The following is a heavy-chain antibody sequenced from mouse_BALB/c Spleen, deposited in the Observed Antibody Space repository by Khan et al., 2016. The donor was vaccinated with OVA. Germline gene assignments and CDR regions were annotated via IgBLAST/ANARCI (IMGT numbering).Heavy chain of an antibody. CDR2: INTYTGEP. V-gene: IGHV9-3-1*01. CDR3: ARFFYGNYCDY. CDR1: GYTFTNYG. J-gene: IGHJ2*01. D-gene: IGHD2-1*01. Sequence: QIQLVQSGPELKKPGETVKISCKASGYTFTNYGMNWVKQAPGKGLKWMGWINTYTGEPTYADDFKGRFAFSLETSASTAYLQINNLKNEDTATYFCARFFYGNYCDYWGQGTTLTVSS.